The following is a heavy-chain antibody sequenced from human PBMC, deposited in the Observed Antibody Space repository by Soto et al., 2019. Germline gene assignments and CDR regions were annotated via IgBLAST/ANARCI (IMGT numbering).Heavy chain of an antibody. D-gene: IGHD6-13*01. CDR3: ASRSIAAARDYNYDMDV. CDR1: GYSFTSYW. J-gene: IGHJ6*02. V-gene: IGHV5-10-1*01. CDR2: IDPSDSYT. Sequence: KISCKGSGYSFTSYWINWVRQMPGKGLEWMGRIDPSDSYTNYSPSFQGHVTISADKSISTAYLQWSILNSSDTAMYNRASRSIAAARDYNYDMDVWDQETTVTVSS.